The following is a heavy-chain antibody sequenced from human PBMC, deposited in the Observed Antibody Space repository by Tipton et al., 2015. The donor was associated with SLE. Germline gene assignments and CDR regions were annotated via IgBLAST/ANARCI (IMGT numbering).Heavy chain of an antibody. V-gene: IGHV3-73*01. Sequence: GSLRLSCAASGFSFSDSPMHWVRQASGKGLEWVGRVRNKADNYATVYSASVKGRFTIFRDDSKNTVYLQMNSLKSEDTAVCSSSSYDFLSLASWGQGTLVTVSS. CDR3: SSYDFLSLAS. D-gene: IGHD3-3*01. CDR2: VRNKADNYAT. CDR1: GFSFSDSP. J-gene: IGHJ5*02.